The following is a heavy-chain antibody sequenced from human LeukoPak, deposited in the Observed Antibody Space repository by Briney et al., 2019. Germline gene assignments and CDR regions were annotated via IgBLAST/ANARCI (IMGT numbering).Heavy chain of an antibody. CDR2: IYYSGST. Sequence: SETLSLTCTVSGGSISSYYWSWIRQPPGKGLEWIGYIYYSGSTNYNPSLKSRVTISADTSKNQFSLKLSSVTAADTAVYYCARVVTMVRGVKAGAFDIWGQGTMVTVSS. CDR1: GGSISSYY. J-gene: IGHJ3*02. CDR3: ARVVTMVRGVKAGAFDI. D-gene: IGHD3-10*01. V-gene: IGHV4-59*01.